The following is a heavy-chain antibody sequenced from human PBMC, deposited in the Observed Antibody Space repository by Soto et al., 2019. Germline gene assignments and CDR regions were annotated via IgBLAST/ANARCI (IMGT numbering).Heavy chain of an antibody. CDR2: INSDGSST. CDR3: ARDKTVVGYYYYMDV. J-gene: IGHJ6*03. V-gene: IGHV3-74*01. Sequence: GGSLRLSCAASGFTFSSYWMHWVRQAPGKGLVWVSRINSDGSSTSYADSVKGRFTISRDNAKNTLYLQMNSLRAGDTAVYYWARDKTVVGYYYYMDVWGKGTTVTVSS. CDR1: GFTFSSYW. D-gene: IGHD2-15*01.